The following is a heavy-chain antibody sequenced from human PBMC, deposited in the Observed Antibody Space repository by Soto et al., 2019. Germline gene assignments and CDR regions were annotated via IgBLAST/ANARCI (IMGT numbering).Heavy chain of an antibody. CDR3: GRDQDIAVVVGAAGVGAVGY. CDR2: INPSGGST. D-gene: IGHD2-15*01. CDR1: GFTFISYY. V-gene: IGHV1-46*01. Sequence: QVQLVQSGAEVKKPGASVKVSCKASGFTFISYYIHWVRQAPGHGPEWMGLINPSGGSTSYAQKFQGRVTMTRDTSTSTVYMELGSLRSEDTAVYYCGRDQDIAVVVGAAGVGAVGYWGQGTLVTVSS. J-gene: IGHJ4*02.